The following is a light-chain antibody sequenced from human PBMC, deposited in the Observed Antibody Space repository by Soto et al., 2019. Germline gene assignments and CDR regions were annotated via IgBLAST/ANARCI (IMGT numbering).Light chain of an antibody. V-gene: IGKV1-5*03. J-gene: IGKJ1*01. CDR3: QHYNSYSEA. CDR1: QTISSW. CDR2: KAS. Sequence: DIQMTHFPSTLSGSVGDRVTITCRASQTISSWWAWYQQKPGKAPKLLIYKASTLKSGVPSRFSGSGSGTEFTLTISSLQPDDFATYYCQHYNSYSEAFGQGTKVDIK.